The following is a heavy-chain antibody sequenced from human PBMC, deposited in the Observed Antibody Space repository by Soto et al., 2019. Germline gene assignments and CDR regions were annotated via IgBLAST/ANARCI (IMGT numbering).Heavy chain of an antibody. D-gene: IGHD1-1*01. J-gene: IGHJ5*02. V-gene: IGHV3-33*01. CDR2: IWYDGSQR. CDR1: GFTFSSHA. CDR3: ARESAGNWNNLAP. Sequence: QVHLVESGGGVVQPGRSLRLSCAPSGFTFSSHAMHLVRQAPGKGPEWVAIIWYDGSQRYYADSVKGRFTISRDNFNNMLYVDMSRLRDADTARYYCARESAGNWNNLAPGGQGTLVTFST.